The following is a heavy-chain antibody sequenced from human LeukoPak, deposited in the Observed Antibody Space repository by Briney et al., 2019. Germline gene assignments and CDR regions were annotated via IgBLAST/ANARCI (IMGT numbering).Heavy chain of an antibody. D-gene: IGHD5-24*01. Sequence: GGSLRLSCAASGFTFTSYSMHWVRQAPGKGLEWVSYISSSSSTIYYADSVKGRFTISRDNSKNTLYLQMNSLRAEDTAVYYCARPTPDRDGYLYFDYWGQGTLVTVSS. CDR2: ISSSSSTI. V-gene: IGHV3-48*01. J-gene: IGHJ4*02. CDR3: ARPTPDRDGYLYFDY. CDR1: GFTFTSYS.